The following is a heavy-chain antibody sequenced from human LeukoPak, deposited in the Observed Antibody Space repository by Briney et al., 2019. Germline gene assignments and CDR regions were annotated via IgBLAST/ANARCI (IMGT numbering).Heavy chain of an antibody. CDR2: ISSNTSTI. CDR1: GFTFSSYS. Sequence: PGGSLRLSCAASGFTFSSYSMNWARRAPGKGLEGVSAISSNTSTIHYADTVKGRFTISRDNAKTSLYLQMNSLRAEDTAVYYCARQQQLVSGFDYWGQGTLVTVSS. CDR3: ARQQQLVSGFDY. J-gene: IGHJ4*02. D-gene: IGHD6-13*01. V-gene: IGHV3-21*01.